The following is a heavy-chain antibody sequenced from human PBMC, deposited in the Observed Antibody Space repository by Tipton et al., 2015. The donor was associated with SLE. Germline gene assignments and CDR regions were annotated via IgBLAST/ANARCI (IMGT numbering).Heavy chain of an antibody. Sequence: LPLSFSVYGGSFSGYYWSWIRQPPGKGLEWIGEINHSGSTNYNPSLKSRVTISVDTSKNQFSLKLSSVTAADTAVYYCARGEFVVVVAATYYYYGMDVWGQGTTVTVSS. CDR3: ARGEFVVVVAATYYYYGMDV. CDR2: INHSGST. J-gene: IGHJ6*02. D-gene: IGHD2-15*01. V-gene: IGHV4-34*01. CDR1: GGSFSGYY.